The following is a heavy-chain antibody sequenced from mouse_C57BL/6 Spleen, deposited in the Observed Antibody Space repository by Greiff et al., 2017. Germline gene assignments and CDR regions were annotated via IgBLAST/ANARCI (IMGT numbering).Heavy chain of an antibody. J-gene: IGHJ3*01. V-gene: IGHV1-80*01. CDR3: ARESSYDYDEGFAY. CDR1: GYAFSSYW. CDR2: IYPGDGDT. D-gene: IGHD2-4*01. Sequence: QVQLQQSGAELVKPGASVKISCKASGYAFSSYWMNWVKQRPGKGLEWIGQIYPGDGDTNYNGKFKGKATLTADKSSSTAYMQLSSLTSEDSAVYFCARESSYDYDEGFAYWVQGTLVTVSA.